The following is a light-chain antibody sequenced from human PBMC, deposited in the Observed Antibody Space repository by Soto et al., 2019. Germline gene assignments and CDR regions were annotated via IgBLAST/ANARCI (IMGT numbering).Light chain of an antibody. CDR3: QQSYSAPLT. CDR2: TAS. V-gene: IGKV1-39*01. J-gene: IGKJ1*01. CDR1: QSVSDY. Sequence: DIQMNQSPYSLYASVGDRVTITCRTSQSVSDYLNWYHQKPGKAPKLLIHTASILQSGVTSRFSGSGSGTDFTLTIGGLQPEDFATYYCQQSYSAPLTFGLWTTVDFK.